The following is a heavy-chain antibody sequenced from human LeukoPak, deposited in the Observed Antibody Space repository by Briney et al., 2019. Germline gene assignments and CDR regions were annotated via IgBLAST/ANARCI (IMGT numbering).Heavy chain of an antibody. CDR1: GGSISSGTYY. Sequence: SETLSLTCTVSGGSISSGTYYWRWMRQPAGKGLEWIGRIYTSGTTNYNPALKSRVTISVDTSKNQFSRKLTSVTAADTAVYYCARRKGYDFWSGSVWFDPCAQGTLVAVSS. D-gene: IGHD3-3*01. J-gene: IGHJ5*02. V-gene: IGHV4-61*02. CDR3: ARRKGYDFWSGSVWFDP. CDR2: IYTSGTT.